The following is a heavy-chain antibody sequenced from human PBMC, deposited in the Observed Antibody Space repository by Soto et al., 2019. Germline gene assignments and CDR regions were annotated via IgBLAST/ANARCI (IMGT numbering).Heavy chain of an antibody. CDR1: GGSISSYY. Sequence: SETLSRTCPVSGGSISSYYWSWIRQPPGKGLELIGYIYYSGSTNYNPSLKSRVTISVDTSKNQFSLKLSSVTAADTAVYYCARVGCYYDSSGYLGPWYFDLWGRGTLVTVSS. D-gene: IGHD3-22*01. V-gene: IGHV4-59*01. CDR3: ARVGCYYDSSGYLGPWYFDL. J-gene: IGHJ2*01. CDR2: IYYSGST.